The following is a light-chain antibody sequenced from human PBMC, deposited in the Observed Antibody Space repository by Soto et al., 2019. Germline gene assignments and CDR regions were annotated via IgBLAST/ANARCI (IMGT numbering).Light chain of an antibody. J-gene: IGKJ2*01. CDR3: QQYGSSPYT. CDR2: SAS. CDR1: QSVANS. Sequence: EIVMTQSPDTLSVSPGERATLSCRASQSVANSIAWYQQKPGQAPRLLIYSASTRATGIPARFSGSGSGTDFTLTISRLEPEDFAVYYCQQYGSSPYTFGQGTKVDIK. V-gene: IGKV3-20*01.